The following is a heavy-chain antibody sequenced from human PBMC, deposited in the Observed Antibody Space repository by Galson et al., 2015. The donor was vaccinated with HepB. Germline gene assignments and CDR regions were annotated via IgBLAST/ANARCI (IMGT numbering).Heavy chain of an antibody. Sequence: SVKVSCKASGYTFTGYYMHWVRQAPGQGLEWMGWISAYNGNTNYAQKLQGRVTMTTDTSTSTAYMELRSLRSDDTAVYYCARDLDRELGIGPNGMDVWGQGTTVTVSS. CDR2: ISAYNGNT. J-gene: IGHJ6*02. V-gene: IGHV1-18*04. CDR1: GYTFTGYY. D-gene: IGHD1-26*01. CDR3: ARDLDRELGIGPNGMDV.